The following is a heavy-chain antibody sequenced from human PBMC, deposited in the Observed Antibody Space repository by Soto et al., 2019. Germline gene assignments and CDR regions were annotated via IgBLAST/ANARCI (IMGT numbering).Heavy chain of an antibody. CDR2: INAGNRNT. J-gene: IGHJ4*02. CDR3: EASDGDYGSYYAPNFDY. D-gene: IGHD1-26*01. Sequence: QVQLVQSGAEVKKPGASVKVSCKASGYTFTSYAMHWVRQAPGQRLEWMGWINAGNRNTKYSQKFQGRVTFTRGIDVSTAYMELSRLRSEDTAVYYCEASDGDYGSYYAPNFDYWCQEPLVTVS. CDR1: GYTFTSYA. V-gene: IGHV1-3*01.